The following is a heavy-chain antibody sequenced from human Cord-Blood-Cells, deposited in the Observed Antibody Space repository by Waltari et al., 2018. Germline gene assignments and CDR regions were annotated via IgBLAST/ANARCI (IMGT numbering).Heavy chain of an antibody. D-gene: IGHD4-17*01. Sequence: QLQLQESGPGLVKPSETLSLTCTVSGGSISSSSYYWGCIRQPPGKGLEWIGSSYYTGSNYYNPPLNARVTVSVDTSKNQFSRKLSSVTAADTAVYYCAVTVTNWFDPWGQGTLVTVSS. J-gene: IGHJ5*02. CDR3: AVTVTNWFDP. V-gene: IGHV4-39*01. CDR1: GGSISSSSYY. CDR2: SYYTGSN.